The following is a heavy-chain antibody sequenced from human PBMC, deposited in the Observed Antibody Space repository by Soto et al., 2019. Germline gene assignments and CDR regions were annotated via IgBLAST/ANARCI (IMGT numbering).Heavy chain of an antibody. CDR1: GGTFSSYT. Sequence: ASVKVSCKASGGTFSSYTISWVRQAPGQGLEWMGRIIPILGIANYAQKFQGRVTITADKSTSTAYMELSSLRSEDTAVYYCARSRDGYNYYYGMDVWGQGTTVTVSS. J-gene: IGHJ6*02. V-gene: IGHV1-69*02. D-gene: IGHD5-12*01. CDR2: IIPILGIA. CDR3: ARSRDGYNYYYGMDV.